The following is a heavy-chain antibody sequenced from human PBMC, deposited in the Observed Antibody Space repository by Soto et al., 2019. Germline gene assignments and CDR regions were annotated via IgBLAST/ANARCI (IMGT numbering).Heavy chain of an antibody. V-gene: IGHV4-34*01. Sequence: SETLSLTCAVYGGSFNGYWWSWIRQPPGKGPEWIGDINHSGSTNYNPSLKSRVTISVDTSKNQFSLKLRSVTAADMAVFYCARAPDKYYFDSWGQGTLVTVST. CDR1: GGSFNGYW. CDR2: INHSGST. J-gene: IGHJ4*02. CDR3: ARAPDKYYFDS.